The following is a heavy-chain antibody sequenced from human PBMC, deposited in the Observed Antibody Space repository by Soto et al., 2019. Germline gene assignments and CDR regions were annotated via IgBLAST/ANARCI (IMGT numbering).Heavy chain of an antibody. CDR3: TRRGDCTSAICYLFGSSWYFDL. CDR2: ITTTSDA. Sequence: EVHLVESGGGLVRPGGSLRLSCAASGFTFSTFSMIWVRQAPGKGLEWVSSITTTSDANYADSVKGRVTVSRDNAKKSLYLHMTNLTAEDTALDYCTRRGDCTSAICYLFGSSWYFDLWGRGTLVTVSS. D-gene: IGHD2-2*01. J-gene: IGHJ2*01. V-gene: IGHV3-21*04. CDR1: GFTFSTFS.